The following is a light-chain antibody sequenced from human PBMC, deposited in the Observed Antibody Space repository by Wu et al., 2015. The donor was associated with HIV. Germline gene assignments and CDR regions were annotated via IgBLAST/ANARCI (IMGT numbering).Light chain of an antibody. CDR2: DAS. Sequence: IQLTQSPSSLSASIGDRDTITCRASQDIATYLAWYQQIPGKAPRVLIYDASTLQTGVSSRFSGSGSGAEFTLSISGLQREDFAIYYCQQLNSFPLTFGHGTRLEIK. CDR1: QDIATY. V-gene: IGKV1-9*01. CDR3: QQLNSFPLT. J-gene: IGKJ5*01.